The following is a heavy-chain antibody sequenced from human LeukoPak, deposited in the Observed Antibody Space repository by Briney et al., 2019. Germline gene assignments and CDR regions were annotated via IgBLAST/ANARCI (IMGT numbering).Heavy chain of an antibody. J-gene: IGHJ4*02. V-gene: IGHV4-59*01. CDR3: ARGGSSWYPNRAWGFDY. D-gene: IGHD6-13*01. CDR2: IYYSGST. CDR1: GGSISNYY. Sequence: PSETLSLTCTVSGGSISNYYWSWIRQPPGKGLEWIGYIYYSGSTNYNPSLKSRVTISVDTSKNQFSLKLSPVTAADTAVYYCARGGSSWYPNRAWGFDYWGQGTLVTVSS.